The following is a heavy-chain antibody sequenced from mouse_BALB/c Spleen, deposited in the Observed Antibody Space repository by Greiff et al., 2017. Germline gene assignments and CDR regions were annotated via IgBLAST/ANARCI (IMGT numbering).Heavy chain of an antibody. V-gene: IGHV7-3*02. J-gene: IGHJ4*01. D-gene: IGHD2-14*01. CDR2: IRNKANGYTT. CDR1: GFTFTDYY. Sequence: EVQRVESGGGLVQPGGSLRLSCATSGFTFTDYYMSWVRQPPGKALEWLGFIRNKANGYTTEYSASVKGRFTISRDNSQSILYLQMNTLRAEDSATYYCAREGYDVAMDYWGQGTSVTVSS. CDR3: AREGYDVAMDY.